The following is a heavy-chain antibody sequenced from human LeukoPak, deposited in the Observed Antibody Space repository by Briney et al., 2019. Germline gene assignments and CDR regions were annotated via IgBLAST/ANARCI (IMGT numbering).Heavy chain of an antibody. CDR2: IIPILGTA. D-gene: IGHD6-19*01. J-gene: IGHJ4*02. CDR1: GGTFSSYA. V-gene: IGHV1-69*13. CDR3: ARSNLRYSSGWYYFDY. Sequence: ASVKVSCKASGGTFSSYAIGWVRQAPGQGLEWMGGIIPILGTANYAQKFQGRVTITADESTSTAYMELSSLRSEDTAVYYRARSNLRYSSGWYYFDYWGQGTLVTVSS.